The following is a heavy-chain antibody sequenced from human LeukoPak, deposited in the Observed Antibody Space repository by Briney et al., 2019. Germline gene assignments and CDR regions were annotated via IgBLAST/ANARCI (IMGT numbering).Heavy chain of an antibody. CDR3: ARWLSGQLGAWFDP. D-gene: IGHD1-1*01. V-gene: IGHV4-39*07. J-gene: IGHJ5*02. CDR1: GGSISSSSYY. Sequence: PSETLSLTCTVSGGSISSSSYYWGWIRQPPGKGLEWIGSIYYSGSTYYNPSLKSRVTISVDTSKNQFSLKLSSVTAADTAVYYCARWLSGQLGAWFDPWGQGTLVTVSS. CDR2: IYYSGST.